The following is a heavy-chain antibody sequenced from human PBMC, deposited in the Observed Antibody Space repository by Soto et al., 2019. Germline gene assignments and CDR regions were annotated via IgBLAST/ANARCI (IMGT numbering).Heavy chain of an antibody. D-gene: IGHD1-26*01. J-gene: IGHJ6*02. CDR2: INPNSGGT. CDR1: GYTLTGYY. CDR3: AREDSGSYYGMDV. Sequence: ASVKVSCKAAGYTLTGYYMHWVRQAPGQGLEWMGWINPNSGGTNYAQKFQGWVTMTRDTSISTAYMELSRLRSDDTAVYYCAREDSGSYYGMDVWGQGTTVTVSS. V-gene: IGHV1-2*04.